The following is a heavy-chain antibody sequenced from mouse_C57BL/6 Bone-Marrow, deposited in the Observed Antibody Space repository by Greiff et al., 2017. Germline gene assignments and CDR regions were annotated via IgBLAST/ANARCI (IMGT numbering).Heavy chain of an antibody. J-gene: IGHJ2*01. CDR2: IWWDDDK. D-gene: IGHD1-1*01. V-gene: IGHV8-8*01. Sequence: QVQLQQSGPGILQPSQTLSLTCSFSGFSLSTFGMGVGWLRQPSGKGREWLAHIWWDDDKYYNPALKSRLTISKDTSKNQVFLKIANVDTADTATYYCARIRYRSSRYYFDYWGQGTTLTVSS. CDR3: ARIRYRSSRYYFDY. CDR1: GFSLSTFGMG.